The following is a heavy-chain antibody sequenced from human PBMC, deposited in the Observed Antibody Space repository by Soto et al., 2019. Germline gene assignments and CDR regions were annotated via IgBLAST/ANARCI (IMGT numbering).Heavy chain of an antibody. CDR2: TYPGDSDT. D-gene: IGHD2-8*02. J-gene: IGHJ4*02. CDR1: GYSFTEYW. CDR3: ARGGVVGSTRSYFDP. Sequence: GESLKISCKASGYSFTEYWIGWVRQMPGKGLEWIGITYPGDSDTRYSPSFQGQVTISADKSITTAYLQWSVLRASDTAIYYCARGGVVGSTRSYFDPWGQGTLVTVSS. V-gene: IGHV5-51*01.